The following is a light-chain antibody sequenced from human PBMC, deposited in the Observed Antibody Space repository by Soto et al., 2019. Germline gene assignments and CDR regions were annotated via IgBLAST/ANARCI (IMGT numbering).Light chain of an antibody. CDR3: VAWDDSLSALV. CDR2: RND. V-gene: IGLV1-47*01. J-gene: IGLJ3*02. CDR1: SSNIESNY. Sequence: QSVLTQPPSASGTPGQRVTISCSGSSSNIESNYVYWYQQLPGSAPKLLIYRNDQRPSGVPDRFSGSKSGPSASLAISGLRSEDEADYYCVAWDDSLSALVFGGGTKLTVL.